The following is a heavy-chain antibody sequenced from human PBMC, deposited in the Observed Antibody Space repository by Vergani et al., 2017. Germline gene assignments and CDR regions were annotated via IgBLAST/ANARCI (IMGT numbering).Heavy chain of an antibody. Sequence: EVRLLESGGGLVQPGGSLRLSCVGSGFTFTSYAMNWVRQAPGKGLEWVSLISWDGGSTYYADSVKGRFTISRDNSKNSLYLQMNSLRAEDTALYYCAKGVVPAAKVFVSYGMDVWGQGP. CDR2: ISWDGGST. V-gene: IGHV3-43D*03. CDR1: GFTFTSYA. D-gene: IGHD2-2*01. CDR3: AKGVVPAAKVFVSYGMDV. J-gene: IGHJ6*02.